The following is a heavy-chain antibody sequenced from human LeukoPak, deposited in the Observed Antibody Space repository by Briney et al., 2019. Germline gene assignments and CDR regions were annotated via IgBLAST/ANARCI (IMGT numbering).Heavy chain of an antibody. CDR2: ISGSGGST. CDR3: AKVRRTIFGTYYYYMGV. D-gene: IGHD3-3*01. V-gene: IGHV3-23*01. J-gene: IGHJ6*03. CDR1: GFTFSSYA. Sequence: GGSLRLSCAAFGFTFSSYAMSWVRQAPGEGLEWVSAISGSGGSTYYADSVKGRFTISRDNSKNTLYLQMNSLRAEDTAVYYCAKVRRTIFGTYYYYMGVWGKGTTVTVSS.